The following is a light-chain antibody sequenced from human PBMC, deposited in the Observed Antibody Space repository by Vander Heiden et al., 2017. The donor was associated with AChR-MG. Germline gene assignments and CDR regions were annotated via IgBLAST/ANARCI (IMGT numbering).Light chain of an antibody. CDR2: TAS. Sequence: DIQMTQSPSSLSASVGDRVTITCRASQTISRYLNWYQQQPGKAPKLLIYTASSLQSGVPARFSGSGSGTDFTLTISRLQPEDFASYYCQQSDSTPLTFGHGTKVDIK. V-gene: IGKV1-39*01. J-gene: IGKJ3*01. CDR1: QTISRY. CDR3: QQSDSTPLT.